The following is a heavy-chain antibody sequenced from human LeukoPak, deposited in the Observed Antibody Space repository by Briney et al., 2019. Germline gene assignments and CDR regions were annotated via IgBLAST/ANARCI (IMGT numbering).Heavy chain of an antibody. V-gene: IGHV4-39*01. CDR1: GGSISSSSYY. Sequence: PSETLSLTCTVSGGSISSSSYYWGWLRQPPGKGLECIGSMYYSGSTFYNPPLKSRVSISVDTPKNQFSLKLSSVTAADTAVYYCVRLNGGYYEAIFDYWGQGTLVTVSS. CDR3: VRLNGGYYEAIFDY. CDR2: MYYSGST. D-gene: IGHD3-22*01. J-gene: IGHJ4*02.